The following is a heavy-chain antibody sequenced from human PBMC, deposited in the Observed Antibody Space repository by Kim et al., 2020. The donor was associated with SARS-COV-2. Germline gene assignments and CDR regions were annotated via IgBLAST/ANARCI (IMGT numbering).Heavy chain of an antibody. D-gene: IGHD3-10*01. CDR1: GFTFSSYA. J-gene: IGHJ5*02. CDR3: AKTPEWFGELSP. CDR2: ISGSGGST. V-gene: IGHV3-23*01. Sequence: GGSLRLSCAASGFTFSSYAMSWVRQAPGKGLEWVAAISGSGGSTYNADSVKGRFTISGDNSKNTLYLQMNSLRAEDTAVYYGAKTPEWFGELSPWGQGTLGTVSS.